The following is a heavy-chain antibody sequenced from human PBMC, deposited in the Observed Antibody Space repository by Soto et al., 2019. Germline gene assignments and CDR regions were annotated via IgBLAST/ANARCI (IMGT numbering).Heavy chain of an antibody. Sequence: QVQLQESGPGLVKPSQTLSLTCSVSGDYIHVGGYYWTWIRQRPGKGLEWMGYIYYTGKTYYNPSLESRFTMSGDRSKNQFSRRLTSVTAADTAVYFCGRDLTSNANCIDPWGQGTLVTVSS. J-gene: IGHJ5*02. CDR3: GRDLTSNANCIDP. CDR2: IYYTGKT. CDR1: GDYIHVGGYY. V-gene: IGHV4-30-4*01. D-gene: IGHD2-2*01.